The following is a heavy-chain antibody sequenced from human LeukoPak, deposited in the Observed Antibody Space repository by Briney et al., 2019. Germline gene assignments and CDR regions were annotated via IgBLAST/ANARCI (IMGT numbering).Heavy chain of an antibody. CDR2: INHSGST. D-gene: IGHD5-18*01. J-gene: IGHJ6*03. CDR3: ARGSGQLHFYYYYMDV. CDR1: GGSFSGYY. Sequence: SETLSLTCAVYGGSFSGYYWSWIRQPPGKGLEWIGEINHSGSTNYNPSLKSRVTISVDTSKNQFSLKLSSVTAADTAVYYCARGSGQLHFYYYYMDVWGKGTTVTVSS. V-gene: IGHV4-34*01.